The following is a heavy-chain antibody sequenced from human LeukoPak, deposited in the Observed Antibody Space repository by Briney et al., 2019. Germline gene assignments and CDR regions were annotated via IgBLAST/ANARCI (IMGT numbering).Heavy chain of an antibody. CDR3: AEEGSNGDFDY. J-gene: IGHJ4*02. CDR1: GFTFSSYD. V-gene: IGHV3-30*18. CDR2: ISYDGSNK. Sequence: GGSLRLSCAASGFTFSSYDMHWVRQAPGKGLEWVAVISYDGSNKYYGDSVKGRFTISRDNSKNTLYLKMNSLRAEDTAVNYGAEEGSNGDFDYWGQGTLVTVSS. D-gene: IGHD1-26*01.